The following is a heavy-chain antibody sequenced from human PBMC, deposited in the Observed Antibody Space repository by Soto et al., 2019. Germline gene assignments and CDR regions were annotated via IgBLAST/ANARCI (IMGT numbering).Heavy chain of an antibody. Sequence: QVQVVESGGGVVQPGGSLRLSCAASGFTFSPSAMHWVRQAPGKGLEWMAMISYGGNNKYYADSVKGRFTISRDISESTLYLQMNSLRTEDTSVYYCAREEFEAGRGHFGYWGEVTFVSLAS. V-gene: IGHV3-30-3*01. D-gene: IGHD6-13*01. CDR2: ISYGGNNK. CDR3: AREEFEAGRGHFGY. J-gene: IGHJ4*02. CDR1: GFTFSPSA.